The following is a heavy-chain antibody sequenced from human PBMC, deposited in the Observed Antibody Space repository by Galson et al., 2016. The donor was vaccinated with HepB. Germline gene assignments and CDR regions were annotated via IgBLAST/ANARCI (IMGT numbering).Heavy chain of an antibody. Sequence: SLRLSCAGSGFTFNAYAMHWVRQGPGKGLELVALISTDGKDEHYVDSVKGRFTISRDNSKNTLYLQMNSLSADATAIYYRVRPYDSIGFDCGFWGQGTLVTVSS. CDR1: GFTFNAYA. J-gene: IGHJ4*02. V-gene: IGHV3-30*03. CDR2: ISTDGKDE. CDR3: VRPYDSIGFDCGF. D-gene: IGHD3-22*01.